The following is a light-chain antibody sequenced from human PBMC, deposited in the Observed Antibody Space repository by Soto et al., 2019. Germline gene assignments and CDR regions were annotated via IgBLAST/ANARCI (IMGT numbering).Light chain of an antibody. Sequence: QSVLTQPASVSGSPGQSITISCTGTSSDVGGYNYVSWYQQHPGKAPKLMIYDVSNRPSGVSNRFSGSKSGNTASLTISGLRAEDEADYYCSSYTSSSTLVVFGTGTKVTVL. CDR3: SSYTSSSTLVV. J-gene: IGLJ1*01. V-gene: IGLV2-14*01. CDR1: SSDVGGYNY. CDR2: DVS.